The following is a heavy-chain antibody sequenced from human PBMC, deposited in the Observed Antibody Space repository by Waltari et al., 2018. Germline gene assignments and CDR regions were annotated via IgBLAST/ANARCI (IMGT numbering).Heavy chain of an antibody. J-gene: IGHJ4*02. Sequence: EVQLLESGGGLVQPGGSLRLSCAASGFTFSSYAMSWVRQAPGKGLEWVSVIYSGGSTYYADSVKGRFTISRDNSKNTLYLQMNSLRAEDTAVYYCAKDLQPDYWGQGTLDTVSS. CDR3: AKDLQPDY. V-gene: IGHV3-23*03. CDR2: IYSGGST. CDR1: GFTFSSYA. D-gene: IGHD2-2*01.